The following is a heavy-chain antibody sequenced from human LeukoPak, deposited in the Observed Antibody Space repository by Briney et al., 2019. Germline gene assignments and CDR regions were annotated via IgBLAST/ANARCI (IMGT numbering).Heavy chain of an antibody. Sequence: GGSLRLSCAASGFTFSSYNMNWVRQAPGKGLEWVSFISNTGSYTYCTDSLKGRFTISRDNAKNSMYLQMNSLRAEDTAVYYCARHGYDGFDMWGQGTMVTVSS. CDR2: ISNTGSYT. V-gene: IGHV3-21*01. CDR3: ARHGYDGFDM. D-gene: IGHD6-13*01. CDR1: GFTFSSYN. J-gene: IGHJ3*02.